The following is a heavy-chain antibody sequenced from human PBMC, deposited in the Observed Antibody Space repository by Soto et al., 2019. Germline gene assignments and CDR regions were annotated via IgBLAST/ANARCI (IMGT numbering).Heavy chain of an antibody. J-gene: IGHJ4*02. Sequence: EVQLLESGGGLGQPGGALRLSCAAAGFTFSSYAMSWVRQAPGKGLEWVSAISGSGRSTYYADSVKGRFTISRDNSKNTLYLQINSLRAEDTAVYYCAAMGATSPFDYWGQGTLVTVSS. CDR3: AAMGATSPFDY. CDR1: GFTFSSYA. CDR2: ISGSGRST. V-gene: IGHV3-23*01. D-gene: IGHD1-26*01.